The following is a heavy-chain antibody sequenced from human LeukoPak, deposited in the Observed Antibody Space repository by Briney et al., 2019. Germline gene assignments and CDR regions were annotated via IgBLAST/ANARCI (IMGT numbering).Heavy chain of an antibody. V-gene: IGHV1-69*01. CDR3: AVPSRFRGACDI. J-gene: IGHJ3*02. CDR1: GDTLRRYA. D-gene: IGHD2-2*01. Sequence: GASVKVSCKASGDTLRRYAISRVRQAPGQGLEWMGGIMPIFPTPDYAQKFQGRLTITVDEDTSTTYMELNSLRFEDTAMYYCAVPSRFRGACDIWGQGTMVTVSS. CDR2: IMPIFPTP.